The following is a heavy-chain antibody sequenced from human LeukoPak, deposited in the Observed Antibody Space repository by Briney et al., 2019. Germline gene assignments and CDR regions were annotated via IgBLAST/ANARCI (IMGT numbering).Heavy chain of an antibody. Sequence: PGGSLRLSCAASGSTFSDHYMDWVRQAPGKGLDWVGHIKNKANGYTTEYAASVKGRFTISRDDSKNSLFLQMNSLKTDDTAVYYCARFRGFYYGLDLWGPGTMVIVSS. J-gene: IGHJ6*02. CDR1: GSTFSDHY. D-gene: IGHD3-10*01. CDR2: IKNKANGYTT. V-gene: IGHV3-72*01. CDR3: ARFRGFYYGLDL.